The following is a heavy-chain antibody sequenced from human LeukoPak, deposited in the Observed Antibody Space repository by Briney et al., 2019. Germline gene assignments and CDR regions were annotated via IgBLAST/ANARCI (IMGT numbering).Heavy chain of an antibody. Sequence: GASVKVSCKASGYTFTSYGISWVRQAPGQGLEWMGWISAYNGNTNYAQKLQGRVTMTTDTSTSTAYMELRSLRSEDTAVYYCAREYPLSYSSGWYDYWGQGTLVTVSS. D-gene: IGHD6-19*01. V-gene: IGHV1-18*01. CDR2: ISAYNGNT. CDR3: AREYPLSYSSGWYDY. CDR1: GYTFTSYG. J-gene: IGHJ4*02.